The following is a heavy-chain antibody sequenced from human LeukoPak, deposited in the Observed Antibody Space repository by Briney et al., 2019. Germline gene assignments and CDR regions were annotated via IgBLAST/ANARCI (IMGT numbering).Heavy chain of an antibody. J-gene: IGHJ4*02. D-gene: IGHD1-26*01. CDR3: ARQGELAIDY. Sequence: SETLSLTCSVSGGSITNYCWSWIRQSPGKGLEWIGFIYNTGRTNYNPSLQSRVTMSIDTSKNQFSLKLSSVTAADTAVYYCARQGELAIDYWGQGTLVTVSS. V-gene: IGHV4-59*08. CDR2: IYNTGRT. CDR1: GGSITNYC.